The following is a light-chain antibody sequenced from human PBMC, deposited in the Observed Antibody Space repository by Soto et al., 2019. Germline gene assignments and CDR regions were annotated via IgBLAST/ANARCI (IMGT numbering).Light chain of an antibody. CDR2: AAS. J-gene: IGKJ2*01. CDR1: QSISSSY. V-gene: IGKV3-20*01. CDR3: QQYGSSSYT. Sequence: EIVLTQSPGTLSLSPGEITTLSCRASQSISSSYLAWYQQKLSQAPSLLIYAASSMAARIPDRFSGSGSGTDFTLTISRLEPEEFAVYYCQQYGSSSYTFGQGTQLEIK.